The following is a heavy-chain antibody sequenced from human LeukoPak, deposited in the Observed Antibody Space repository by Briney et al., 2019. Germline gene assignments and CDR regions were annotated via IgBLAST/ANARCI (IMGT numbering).Heavy chain of an antibody. CDR2: IWYDGSNK. CDR3: ARSGTYDSSGYSEY. V-gene: IGHV3-33*08. D-gene: IGHD3-22*01. J-gene: IGHJ4*02. CDR1: GFTFSNAW. Sequence: GGSLRLSCAASGFTFSNAWMSWVRQAPGKGLEWVAVIWYDGSNKYYADSVKGRFTISRDNSKNTLYPQMNSLRAEDTAVYYCARSGTYDSSGYSEYWGQGTLVTVSS.